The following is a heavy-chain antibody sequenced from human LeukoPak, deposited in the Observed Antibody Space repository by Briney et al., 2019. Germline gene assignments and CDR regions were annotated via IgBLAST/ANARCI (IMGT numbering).Heavy chain of an antibody. CDR1: GFTFSSYG. D-gene: IGHD6-19*01. CDR3: AKQYSGGWGAGGYYFDY. V-gene: IGHV3-30*18. CDR2: ISYDGSNK. Sequence: GGSLRLSCAASGFTFSSYGMHWVRQAPGKGLEWVAVISYDGSNKYYADSVKGRFTISRDNSKNTLYLQMNSLRAEDTAVYYCAKQYSGGWGAGGYYFDYWGQGTLVTVSS. J-gene: IGHJ4*02.